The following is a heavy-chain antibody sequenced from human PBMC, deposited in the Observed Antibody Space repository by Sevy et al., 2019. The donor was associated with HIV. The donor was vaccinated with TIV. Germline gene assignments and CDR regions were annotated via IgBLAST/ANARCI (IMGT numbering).Heavy chain of an antibody. V-gene: IGHV3-23*01. Sequence: GGSLRLSCAASGFIFSSYAMTWVRQAPGKGLEWVSTFSASGGSTYYADSVKGRFSISRDNSKNTLYLQMNSLRAEDTAVYSCAREEITGFDYWGRGTLVTVSS. D-gene: IGHD3-16*01. CDR3: AREEITGFDY. CDR2: FSASGGST. CDR1: GFIFSSYA. J-gene: IGHJ4*02.